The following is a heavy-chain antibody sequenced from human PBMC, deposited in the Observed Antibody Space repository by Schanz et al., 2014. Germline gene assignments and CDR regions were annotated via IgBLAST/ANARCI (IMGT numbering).Heavy chain of an antibody. V-gene: IGHV3-23*01. CDR2: ISGSGAST. CDR3: AKDRSWDYDSSGYFDY. CDR1: GFTFSIYA. D-gene: IGHD3-22*01. J-gene: IGHJ4*02. Sequence: EVQLLESGGGLVQPGGSLRLSCSASGFTFSIYAMHWVRQAPGKGLEWVSGISGSGASTYYADSVKGRFTISRDNSKNTLYLQMNSLRAEDTAVYYCAKDRSWDYDSSGYFDYWGQGTLVTVSS.